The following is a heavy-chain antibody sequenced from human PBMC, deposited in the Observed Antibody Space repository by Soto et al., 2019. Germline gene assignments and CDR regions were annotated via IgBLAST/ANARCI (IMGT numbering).Heavy chain of an antibody. CDR2: IYHSGST. Sequence: SETLSLTCAVSGGSISSSNWWSWVRQPPGKGLEWIGEIYHSGSTNYNPSLKSRVTISVDKSKNQFSLKLSSVTAADTAVYYCAKGPSYSGYDSYFDYWGQGTLVTVSS. CDR1: GGSISSSNW. D-gene: IGHD5-12*01. J-gene: IGHJ4*02. CDR3: AKGPSYSGYDSYFDY. V-gene: IGHV4-4*02.